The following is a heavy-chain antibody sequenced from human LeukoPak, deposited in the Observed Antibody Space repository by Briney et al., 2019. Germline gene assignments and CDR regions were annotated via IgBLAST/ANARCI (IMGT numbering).Heavy chain of an antibody. Sequence: GRSLRLSCTTPGFTFSTYVMHWVRQAPGKGLEWVALIWYDGSNKYYADSVKGRFTISRDNSKNTLYLQMNSLRDEDTAVYYCARAWATGPDYWGQGTLVTVSS. CDR3: ARAWATGPDY. CDR2: IWYDGSNK. CDR1: GFTFSTYV. D-gene: IGHD3-9*01. J-gene: IGHJ4*02. V-gene: IGHV3-33*01.